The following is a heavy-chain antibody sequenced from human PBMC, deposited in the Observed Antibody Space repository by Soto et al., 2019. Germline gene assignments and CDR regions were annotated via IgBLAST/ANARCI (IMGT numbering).Heavy chain of an antibody. J-gene: IGHJ5*02. CDR1: GGTISSGGYS. V-gene: IGHV4-30-2*01. Sequence: SETLSLTCAVSGGTISSGGYSWSWFRQPPGKGLEWIGYIYHSGSTCYSPSLKSRVTTSVDRSKNQFSLKLSSVTAADTAVYYCARVPAPWGQGTLVTVSS. CDR2: IYHSGST. CDR3: ARVPAP.